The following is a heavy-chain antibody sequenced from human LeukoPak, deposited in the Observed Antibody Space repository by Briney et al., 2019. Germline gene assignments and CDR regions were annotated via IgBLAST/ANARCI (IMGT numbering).Heavy chain of an antibody. CDR1: GYSINFGHL. CDR2: VNHSGRT. J-gene: IGHJ5*02. V-gene: IGHV4-38-2*02. Sequence: SETLSLTCDVSGYSINFGHLWGWIRQPPGKGLEWIASVNHSGRTYYTPSLKSRVTISVDTLKNQFSLKVTSVTAEDTAMYFCARESSAVAHTMMRDWLDPWGQGTLVTVSS. D-gene: IGHD3-22*01. CDR3: ARESSAVAHTMMRDWLDP.